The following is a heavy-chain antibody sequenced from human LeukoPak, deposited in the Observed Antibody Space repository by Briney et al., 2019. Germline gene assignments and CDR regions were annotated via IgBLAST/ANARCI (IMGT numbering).Heavy chain of an antibody. J-gene: IGHJ4*02. CDR1: GGSISSSSYY. CDR3: ARSQYSSGYYYRTGGYYFDY. D-gene: IGHD3-22*01. V-gene: IGHV4-39*01. CDR2: IYYSGST. Sequence: SETLSLTCTVSGGSISSSSYYWGWIRQPPGKGLEWIGSIYYSGSTYYNPSLKSRVTISVDTSKNQFSLKLSSMTAADTAVYYCARSQYSSGYYYRTGGYYFDYWGQGTLVTVSS.